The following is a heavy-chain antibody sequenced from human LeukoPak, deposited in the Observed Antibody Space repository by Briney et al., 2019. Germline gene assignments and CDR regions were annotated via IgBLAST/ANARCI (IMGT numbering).Heavy chain of an antibody. CDR1: GGSISSYY. CDR2: IYYSGST. V-gene: IGHV4-59*01. D-gene: IGHD1-26*01. J-gene: IGHJ4*02. CDR3: ARYVGATNLFDY. Sequence: SETLSLTCTVSGGSISSYYWSWIRQPPGKGLEWIGYIYYSGSTNYNPSLKSRVTISVDTSKNQFSLKLSSVTAADTAVYYCARYVGATNLFDYWGQGTLVTVSS.